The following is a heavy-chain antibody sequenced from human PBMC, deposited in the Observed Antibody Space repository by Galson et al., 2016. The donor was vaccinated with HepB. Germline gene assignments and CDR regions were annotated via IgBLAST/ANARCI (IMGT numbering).Heavy chain of an antibody. V-gene: IGHV1-18*04. CDR1: GYTFINYG. D-gene: IGHD2-15*01. Sequence: SVKVSCKASGYTFINYGISWVRQAPGQGLEWMGWIGVDIGSTNYAQKLQDRVTMTTDTSTSTAYMELRSLRSDDTAVYYCARESLYCSGGNCYSPLGDYWGQGTLVTVSS. J-gene: IGHJ4*02. CDR3: ARESLYCSGGNCYSPLGDY. CDR2: IGVDIGST.